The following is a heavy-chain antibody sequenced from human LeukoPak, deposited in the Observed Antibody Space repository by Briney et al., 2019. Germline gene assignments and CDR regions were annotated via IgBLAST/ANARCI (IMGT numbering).Heavy chain of an antibody. V-gene: IGHV3-30*02. CDR3: AKDPRYFIVVVVAATSSCFDY. J-gene: IGHJ4*02. CDR1: GFTFSSYG. D-gene: IGHD2-15*01. Sequence: PGGSLRLSCAASGFTFSSYGMHWVRQAPGKGLEWVAFIRYDGSNKYYADSVKGRFTISRDNSKNTLYLQMNSLRAEDTAVYYCAKDPRYFIVVVVAATSSCFDYWGQGTLVTVSS. CDR2: IRYDGSNK.